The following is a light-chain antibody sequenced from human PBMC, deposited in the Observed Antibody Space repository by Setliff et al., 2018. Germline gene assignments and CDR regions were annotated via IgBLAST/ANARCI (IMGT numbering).Light chain of an antibody. CDR3: TSYTTSDSFV. CDR1: GRDVGSYDL. Sequence: QSVLTQPASVSGSPGQSITISCSGTGRDVGSYDLVSWYQQHPGKAPKLIIYAVSDRPSGVSHRFSGSKSGNTASLTISGLQAEDEADYYCTSYTTSDSFVFGTGTKVTVL. CDR2: AVS. V-gene: IGLV2-14*03. J-gene: IGLJ1*01.